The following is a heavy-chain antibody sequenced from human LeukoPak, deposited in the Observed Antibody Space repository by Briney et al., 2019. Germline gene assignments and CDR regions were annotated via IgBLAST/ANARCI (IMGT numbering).Heavy chain of an antibody. J-gene: IGHJ4*02. Sequence: ASVKVSCKASGYTFTSYGISWVRQAPGQGLEWMGWISAYNGNTNYAQKLQGRVTMTTDTSTSTAYMELRSLRSDDTAVYYCARDTPHYYDSSGYRSRFDYWGQGTLVTVSS. D-gene: IGHD3-22*01. CDR1: GYTFTSYG. CDR2: ISAYNGNT. V-gene: IGHV1-18*01. CDR3: ARDTPHYYDSSGYRSRFDY.